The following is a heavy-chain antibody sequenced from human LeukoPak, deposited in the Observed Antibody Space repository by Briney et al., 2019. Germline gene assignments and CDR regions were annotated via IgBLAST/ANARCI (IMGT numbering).Heavy chain of an antibody. V-gene: IGHV3-21*01. CDR3: AKYQTGTWTSYDSSDI. J-gene: IGHJ3*02. D-gene: IGHD1-7*01. CDR1: GFSFSSPG. Sequence: KPGGSLRLSCTASGFSFSSPGVNWVRQAPGKGLEWVSSINGESTFKVYADSVKGRFTISRDNAKNSLYLQMDSLRAEDTAVYYCAKYQTGTWTSYDSSDIWGQGTLVTVSS. CDR2: INGESTFK.